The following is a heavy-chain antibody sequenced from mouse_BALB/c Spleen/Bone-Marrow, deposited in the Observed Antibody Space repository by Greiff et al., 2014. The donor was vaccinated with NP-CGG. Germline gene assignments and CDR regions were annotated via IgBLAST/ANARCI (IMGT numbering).Heavy chain of an antibody. J-gene: IGHJ4*01. V-gene: IGHV2-6*02. CDR1: GFSLTSYG. Sequence: VKLMESGPGLVAPSQSLSITCTVSGFSLTSYGVHWVRQPPGKGLEWLVVIWSDGSTTYNSALKSRLSISKDNSKSQVFLKMNSLQTDDTAMYYCARSSPTTWAMDYWGQGTSCTVSS. CDR3: ARSSPTTWAMDY. D-gene: IGHD2-12*01. CDR2: IWSDGST.